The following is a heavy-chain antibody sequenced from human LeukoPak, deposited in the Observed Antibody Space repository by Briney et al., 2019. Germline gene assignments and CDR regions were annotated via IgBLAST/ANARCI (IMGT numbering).Heavy chain of an antibody. CDR1: GYTFTTYY. CDR3: ARAAAGDAFDI. Sequence: ASVKVSCKASGYTFTTYYMHWVRQAPGQGLEWTGIINPSGGSTTYAQNFQGRVTMTRDTSTSAVYMEVSSLRSEDTAVYYCARAAAGDAFDIWGQGTMVTVSS. D-gene: IGHD6-13*01. J-gene: IGHJ3*02. CDR2: INPSGGST. V-gene: IGHV1-46*01.